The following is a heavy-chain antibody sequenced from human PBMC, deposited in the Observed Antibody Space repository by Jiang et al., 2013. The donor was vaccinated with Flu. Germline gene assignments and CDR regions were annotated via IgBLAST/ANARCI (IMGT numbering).Heavy chain of an antibody. D-gene: IGHD3-3*01. V-gene: IGHV3-23*01. CDR1: GFTFSSYA. J-gene: IGHJ4*02. CDR2: ISGSGGST. Sequence: VQLLESGGGLVQPGGSLRLSCAASGFTFSSYAMSWVRQAPGKGLEWVSAISGSGGSTYYADSVKGRFTISRDNSKNTLYLQMNSLRAEDTAVYYCATYYDFWSGYGPFDYWGQGTLVTVSS. CDR3: ATYYDFWSGYGPFDY.